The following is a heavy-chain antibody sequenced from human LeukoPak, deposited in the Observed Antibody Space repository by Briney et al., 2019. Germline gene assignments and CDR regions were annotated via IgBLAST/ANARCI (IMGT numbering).Heavy chain of an antibody. J-gene: IGHJ6*03. CDR3: ARGGQLLYYYYYYMDV. CDR2: INWDGSST. CDR1: GFTFDDYA. D-gene: IGHD2-2*01. V-gene: IGHV3-20*04. Sequence: TGGSLRLSCAVSGFTFDDYAMSWVRQAPGKGLEWVSGINWDGSSTGYTDSVKGRFTISRDNARNSLHLQMNSLRAEDTAVYYCARGGQLLYYYYYYMDVWGKGTTVTVSS.